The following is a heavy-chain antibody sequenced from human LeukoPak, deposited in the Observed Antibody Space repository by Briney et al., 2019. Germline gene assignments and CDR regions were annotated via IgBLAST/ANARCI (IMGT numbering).Heavy chain of an antibody. CDR3: ARLTIEYSSLNWFDP. Sequence: SGTLSLTCAVSGGSISNSNRWSWVRQPPGMGLVWIGEIHHSGSTKYNPSLKSRVTMSVDNSKNQFSLELTSVTAADTAVYYCARLTIEYSSLNWFDPWGQGTLVTVSS. V-gene: IGHV4-4*02. D-gene: IGHD6-6*01. CDR1: GGSISNSNR. CDR2: IHHSGST. J-gene: IGHJ5*02.